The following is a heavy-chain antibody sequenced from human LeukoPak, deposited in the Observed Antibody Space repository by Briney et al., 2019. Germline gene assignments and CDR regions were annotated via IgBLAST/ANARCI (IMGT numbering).Heavy chain of an antibody. J-gene: IGHJ4*02. CDR2: IYYSGST. CDR1: GGSISSSSYY. CDR3: ARQHYYGSGSRAIDY. D-gene: IGHD3-10*01. Sequence: SETLSLTCTVSGGSISSSSYYWGWIRQPPGKGLEWIGSIYYSGSTYYNPSLKSRVTISVDTSKNQFSLKLSSVTAADTAVYYCARQHYYGSGSRAIDYWGQGTLVTVSS. V-gene: IGHV4-39*01.